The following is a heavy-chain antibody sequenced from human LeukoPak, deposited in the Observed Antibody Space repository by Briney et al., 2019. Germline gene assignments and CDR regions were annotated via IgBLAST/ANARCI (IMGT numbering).Heavy chain of an antibody. D-gene: IGHD3-10*01. CDR1: GFTFSTYE. CDR2: ISGSGSSI. Sequence: GGSLRLSCTASGFTFSTYEMNWVRQAPGKGLEWISYISGSGSSIFYADSLQGRFTVSRDNAKNSVYLQMNSLKTEDTAVYYCTTDLGITMVRGVIGDAFDIWGQGTMVTVSS. V-gene: IGHV3-48*03. J-gene: IGHJ3*02. CDR3: TTDLGITMVRGVIGDAFDI.